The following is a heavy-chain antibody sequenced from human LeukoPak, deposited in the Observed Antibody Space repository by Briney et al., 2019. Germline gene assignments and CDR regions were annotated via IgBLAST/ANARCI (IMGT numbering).Heavy chain of an antibody. CDR2: IYYSGST. CDR3: ARGCPRRYYYDSSGYYFRQPYYFDY. D-gene: IGHD3-22*01. V-gene: IGHV4-30-4*01. CDR1: GGSISSGDYY. J-gene: IGHJ4*02. Sequence: PSQTLSLTCTVSGGSISSGDYYWSWIRQPPGKGLEWIGYIYYSGSTYYNPSLKSRVTISVDTSKNQFSLKLSSVTAADTAVYYCARGCPRRYYYDSSGYYFRQPYYFDYWGQGTLVTVSS.